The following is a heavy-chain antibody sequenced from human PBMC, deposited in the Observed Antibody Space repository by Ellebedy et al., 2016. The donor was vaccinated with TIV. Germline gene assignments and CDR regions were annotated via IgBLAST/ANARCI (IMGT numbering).Heavy chain of an antibody. Sequence: MPSETLSLTCTVSGGSISSYYWSWIRQPPGKGLEWIGYIYYSGSTNYNPSLKSRVTISVDTSKNQFSLKLSAVTAADTAVYYRARGGLFGELLFDYWGQGTLVTVSS. V-gene: IGHV4-59*01. CDR1: GGSISSYY. CDR2: IYYSGST. J-gene: IGHJ4*02. CDR3: ARGGLFGELLFDY. D-gene: IGHD3-10*02.